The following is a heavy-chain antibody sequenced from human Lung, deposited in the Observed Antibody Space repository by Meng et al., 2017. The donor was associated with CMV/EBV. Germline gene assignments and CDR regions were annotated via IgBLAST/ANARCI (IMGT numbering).Heavy chain of an antibody. CDR1: GGSIGSGGYY. Sequence: QGPLQEPGPGLVKPSPTLSLTCTVSGGSIGSGGYYWSWIRQHPGKGLEWIGEIPHRGSSAYNPSLKSRVSMSIDKSKNQFSLKLTSVAAADTAVYHCLRRSGGSVWGQGTLVTVSS. V-gene: IGHV4-31*09. CDR2: IPHRGSS. D-gene: IGHD3-10*01. J-gene: IGHJ1*01. CDR3: LRRSGGSV.